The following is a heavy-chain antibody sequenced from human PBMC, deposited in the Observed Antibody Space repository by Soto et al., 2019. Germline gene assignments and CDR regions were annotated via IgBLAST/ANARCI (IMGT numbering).Heavy chain of an antibody. Sequence: GGSLRLSCAASGFTFSSYAMSWVRQAPGKGLEWVSAISAGGAGTNYADSVQGRFTISRDTSKNTLYLQMNSLRAEDTAVYYCAKARGPYNFDYWGQGTLVTVSS. CDR3: AKARGPYNFDY. CDR2: ISAGGAGT. J-gene: IGHJ4*02. CDR1: GFTFSSYA. D-gene: IGHD4-4*01. V-gene: IGHV3-23*01.